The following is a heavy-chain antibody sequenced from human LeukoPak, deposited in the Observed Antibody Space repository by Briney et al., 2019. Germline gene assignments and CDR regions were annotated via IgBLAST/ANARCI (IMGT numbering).Heavy chain of an antibody. CDR2: ISAYNGNT. D-gene: IGHD3-9*01. Sequence: ASVKVSCKASGYTFTGYYMHWVRQAPGQGLEWMGWISAYNGNTNYAQKLQGRVTMTTDTSTSTAYMELRSLRSDDTAVYYCARDNYDILTGYFGSLDAFDIWGQGTMVTVSS. CDR1: GYTFTGYY. V-gene: IGHV1-18*04. CDR3: ARDNYDILTGYFGSLDAFDI. J-gene: IGHJ3*02.